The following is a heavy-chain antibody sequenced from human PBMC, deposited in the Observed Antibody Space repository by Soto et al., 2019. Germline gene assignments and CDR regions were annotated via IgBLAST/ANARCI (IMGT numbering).Heavy chain of an antibody. CDR1: GFTFRYYW. J-gene: IGHJ3*02. V-gene: IGHV3-74*01. CDR2: IHSDGSST. D-gene: IGHD1-26*01. Sequence: EVQLVESGGGLVQPGESLRLSCVASGFTFRYYWMHWVRQGPGKGLVWVSRIHSDGSSTTYADSVKGRFTISSDNAKNTLYLQMNSLRAEDTAVYYCARGDRGAFDIWGQGTVVTVSS. CDR3: ARGDRGAFDI.